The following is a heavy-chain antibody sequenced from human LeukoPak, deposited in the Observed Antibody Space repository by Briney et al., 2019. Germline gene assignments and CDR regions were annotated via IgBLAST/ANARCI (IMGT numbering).Heavy chain of an antibody. CDR2: IYHSGST. CDR1: GGSISSSNW. V-gene: IGHV4-4*02. D-gene: IGHD3/OR15-3a*01. CDR3: AREGPKDWFPLDY. J-gene: IGHJ4*02. Sequence: SGTLSLTCAVSGGSISSSNWWSWVRQPPGKGLEWIGEIYHSGSTNYNPSLKSRVTISVDKSKNQFFLKLSSVTAADMAVYYCAREGPKDWFPLDYWGQGTLVTVSS.